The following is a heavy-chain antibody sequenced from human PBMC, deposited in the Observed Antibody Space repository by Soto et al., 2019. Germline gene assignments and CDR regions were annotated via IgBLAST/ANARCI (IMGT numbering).Heavy chain of an antibody. V-gene: IGHV3-48*02. Sequence: GGSLRLSCVASGFTFSSYSINWIRQAPGEGPEWVSWISPAGNSVDYTDSVKGRFTISRDNAENSLYLEMNSLRDEDTAVYYCVRDHLWAFDYWGQGTLVTVSS. CDR2: ISPAGNSV. CDR1: GFTFSSYS. J-gene: IGHJ4*02. CDR3: VRDHLWAFDY. D-gene: IGHD3-16*01.